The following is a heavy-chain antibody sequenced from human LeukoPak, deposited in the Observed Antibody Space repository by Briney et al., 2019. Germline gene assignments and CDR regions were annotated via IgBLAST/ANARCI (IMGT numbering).Heavy chain of an antibody. V-gene: IGHV3-66*01. Sequence: GGSLRLSCAASGFTFSSNYMSWVRQAPGKGLEWVSVIYSDGSTYYADSVKGRFTISRDTSKNTLYLQMNSLRAEDTAVYYCAKSGVLRYFDWLFDYWGQGTLVTVSS. CDR3: AKSGVLRYFDWLFDY. CDR1: GFTFSSNY. CDR2: IYSDGST. D-gene: IGHD3-9*01. J-gene: IGHJ4*02.